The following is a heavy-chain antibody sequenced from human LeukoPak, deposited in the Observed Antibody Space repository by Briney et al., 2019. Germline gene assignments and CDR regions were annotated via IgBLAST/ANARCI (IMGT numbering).Heavy chain of an antibody. V-gene: IGHV3-23*01. CDR3: AKTHEAFIVGATSWFDP. CDR2: ISGSGGTT. J-gene: IGHJ5*02. CDR1: GFTFSSYA. D-gene: IGHD1-26*01. Sequence: PGGSLRLSCAASGFTFSSYAMSWVRQAPGQGLEWVSAISGSGGTTYYADSVKGRFTISRDNSKNTLYLQLNSLRAEDTAPYYCAKTHEAFIVGATSWFDPWGLGTLVPVSS.